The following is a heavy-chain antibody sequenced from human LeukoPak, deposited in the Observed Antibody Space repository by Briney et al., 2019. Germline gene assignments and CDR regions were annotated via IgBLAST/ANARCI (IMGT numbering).Heavy chain of an antibody. V-gene: IGHV4-39*01. CDR3: ARPYCSSTSCHDAFDI. Sequence: SETLSLTCTVSGGSISSSSYYWGWIRQPPGKGLEWIGSIYYSGSTYYNPSLKSRVTISVDTSKNQFSLKLSSVTAADTAVYYCARPYCSSTSCHDAFDIWGQGTMVTVSS. CDR1: GGSISSSSYY. J-gene: IGHJ3*02. CDR2: IYYSGST. D-gene: IGHD2-2*01.